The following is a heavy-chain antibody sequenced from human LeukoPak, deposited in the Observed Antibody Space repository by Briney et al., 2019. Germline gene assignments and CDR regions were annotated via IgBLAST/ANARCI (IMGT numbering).Heavy chain of an antibody. CDR3: AKVSRNSWGLLDY. Sequence: GGSLRLSCAASGFTFSSYEMNWVRQAPGKGLEWVSYISSSGSTIYYADSVKGRFTISRDNSKNTLYLQMDSLRPEDTAVYYCAKVSRNSWGLLDYWGQGSLVTVSS. D-gene: IGHD6-13*01. V-gene: IGHV3-48*03. J-gene: IGHJ4*02. CDR2: ISSSGSTI. CDR1: GFTFSSYE.